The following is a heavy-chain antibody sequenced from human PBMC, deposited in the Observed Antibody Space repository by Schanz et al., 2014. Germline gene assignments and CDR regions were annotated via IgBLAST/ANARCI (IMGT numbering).Heavy chain of an antibody. D-gene: IGHD5-18*01. CDR3: VRVSFADPRLYRGMDRDIDY. V-gene: IGHV3-11*04. Sequence: QVQLVDSGGGLVKPGGSLRLSCTASGFPFSDYFMAWIRQPPGRGLEWVSYIGNGGVTIYYADSVKGRLTISRDDAKKSMYLQMNNLRAEDTAVYYCVRVSFADPRLYRGMDRDIDYWGQGTLVTVSS. CDR2: IGNGGVTI. J-gene: IGHJ4*02. CDR1: GFPFSDYF.